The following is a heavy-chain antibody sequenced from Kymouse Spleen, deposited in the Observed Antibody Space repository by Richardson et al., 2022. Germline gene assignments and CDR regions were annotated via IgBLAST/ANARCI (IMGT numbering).Heavy chain of an antibody. V-gene: IGHV3-9*01. J-gene: IGHJ4*02. CDR3: AKDSDWSFDY. Sequence: EVQLVESGGGLVQPGRSLRLSCAASGFTFDDYAMHWVRQAPGKGLEWVSGISWNSGSIGYADSVKGRFTISRDNAKNSLYLQMNSLRAEDTALYYCAKDSDWSFDYWGQGTLVTVSS. CDR1: GFTFDDYA. D-gene: IGHD2-21*02,IGHD3-9*01. CDR2: ISWNSGSI.